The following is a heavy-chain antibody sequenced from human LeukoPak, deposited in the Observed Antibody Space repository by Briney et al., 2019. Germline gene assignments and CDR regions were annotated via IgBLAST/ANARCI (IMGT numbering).Heavy chain of an antibody. Sequence: PGGSLRLSCAASGFTFSSYSMNWVRQAPGKGLEWVSSISSSSSYIYYADSVKGRFTISRDNAKNSLYLQMNSLRAEDTAVYYCARESLPRYFDWLLPDYWGQGTLVTVSS. CDR2: ISSSSSYI. V-gene: IGHV3-21*01. CDR3: ARESLPRYFDWLLPDY. D-gene: IGHD3-9*01. J-gene: IGHJ4*02. CDR1: GFTFSSYS.